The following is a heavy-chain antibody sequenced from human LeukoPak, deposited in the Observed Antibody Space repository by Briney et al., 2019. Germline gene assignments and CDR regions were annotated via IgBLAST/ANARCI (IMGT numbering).Heavy chain of an antibody. Sequence: SETLSLTCTVSGGSISSYYWSWIRQPPGKGLEWIGYIYYSGSTNYNPSLKSRVTISVDTSKNQFSLKLSSVTAADTAVYYCARFYYDSSGYRYYFDYWDQGTLVTVSS. CDR2: IYYSGST. V-gene: IGHV4-59*01. CDR3: ARFYYDSSGYRYYFDY. CDR1: GGSISSYY. D-gene: IGHD3-22*01. J-gene: IGHJ4*02.